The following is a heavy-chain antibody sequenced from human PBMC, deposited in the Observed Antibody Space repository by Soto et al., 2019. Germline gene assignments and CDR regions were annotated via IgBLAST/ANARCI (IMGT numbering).Heavy chain of an antibody. CDR1: GYTFTGYY. D-gene: IGHD4-4*01. V-gene: IGHV1-2*02. J-gene: IGHJ6*02. Sequence: ASVKVSCKASGYTFTGYYMHWVRQAPGQGLDWMGWINPNSGGTNYAQKFQGRVTMTRDTSISTAYRELSRLRSDDTAVYYCATEPTTVNHLKPLNYYYYGMDVWGQGTTVTVSS. CDR2: INPNSGGT. CDR3: ATEPTTVNHLKPLNYYYYGMDV.